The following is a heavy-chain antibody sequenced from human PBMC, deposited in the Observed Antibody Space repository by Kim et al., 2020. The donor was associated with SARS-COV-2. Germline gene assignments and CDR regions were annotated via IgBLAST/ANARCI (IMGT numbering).Heavy chain of an antibody. CDR2: IYPGDSDT. J-gene: IGHJ5*02. V-gene: IGHV5-51*01. CDR1: GYSFTSYW. D-gene: IGHD1-7*01. Sequence: GASLKISCQGSGYSFTSYWIGWVRQMPGKGLEWMGIIYPGDSDTRYSPSFQGQVTISADKSISTAYLQWSSLKASDTAMYYCARRGVGYNWNYDWFDPWGQGTLVTVSS. CDR3: ARRGVGYNWNYDWFDP.